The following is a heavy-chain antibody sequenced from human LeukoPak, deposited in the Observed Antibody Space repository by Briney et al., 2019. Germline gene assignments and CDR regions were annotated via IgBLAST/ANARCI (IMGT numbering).Heavy chain of an antibody. CDR1: GFTFSTSA. Sequence: PGASLRLSCSASGFTFSTSAMQWVRPAPGEGLEYVSAISSNGGSTYYADSVKGRFTISRDNSKNTLYLQMSSLRAEDTAVYYCVKSAGIAVAGTDYWGQGTLVTVSS. CDR3: VKSAGIAVAGTDY. V-gene: IGHV3-64D*09. CDR2: ISSNGGST. D-gene: IGHD6-19*01. J-gene: IGHJ4*02.